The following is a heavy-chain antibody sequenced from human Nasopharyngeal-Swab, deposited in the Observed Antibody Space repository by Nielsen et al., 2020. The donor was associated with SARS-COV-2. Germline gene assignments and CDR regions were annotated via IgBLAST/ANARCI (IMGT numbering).Heavy chain of an antibody. CDR3: ARDPVFWSGYFSNWFDP. CDR2: ISSSGSTI. V-gene: IGHV3-11*04. J-gene: IGHJ5*02. D-gene: IGHD3-3*01. CDR1: GFTFSDYY. Sequence: GESLKISCAASGFTFSDYYMSWIRQAPGKGLEWVSYISSSGSTIYYADSVKGRFTISRDNAKNSLYLRMNSLRAEDTAVYYCARDPVFWSGYFSNWFDPWGQGTLVTVSS.